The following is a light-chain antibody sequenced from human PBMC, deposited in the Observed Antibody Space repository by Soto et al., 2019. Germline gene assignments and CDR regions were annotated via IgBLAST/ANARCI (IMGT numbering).Light chain of an antibody. CDR3: QHYHSYPYI. CDR2: AAS. CDR1: QGISSY. J-gene: IGKJ2*01. Sequence: IRMTPSPSSFSASTGDRVTITCRASQGISSYLAWYQQKPGKAPKLLIYAASTLQTGVPSRFSGSGSGTDFTLTISRLQSEDIATYCSQHYHSYPYIFGQGTKLE. V-gene: IGKV1-8*01.